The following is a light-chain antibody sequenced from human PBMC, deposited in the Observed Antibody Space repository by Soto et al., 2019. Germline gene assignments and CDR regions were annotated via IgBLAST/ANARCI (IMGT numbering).Light chain of an antibody. CDR3: QKYNSAPWT. J-gene: IGKJ1*01. CDR2: AAS. Sequence: DIQMTQSPSSLSASVGDRVTITCRASQGISSYLAWYQQKPGKVPKLLIYAASTLQSGVPSRFSGSGSETAFTLTISSVQPEDVATYYCQKYNSAPWTFGQGTKVEIK. CDR1: QGISSY. V-gene: IGKV1-27*01.